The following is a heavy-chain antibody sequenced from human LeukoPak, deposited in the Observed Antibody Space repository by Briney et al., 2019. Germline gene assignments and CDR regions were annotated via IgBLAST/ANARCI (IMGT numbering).Heavy chain of an antibody. J-gene: IGHJ6*02. CDR2: IIPILGIA. D-gene: IGHD3-9*01. V-gene: IGHV1-69*04. CDR3: ARDLERYFDWLPRIYYYGMHV. Sequence: ASVKVSCKASGGTFSSYAISWVRQAPGQGLEWMGRIIPILGIANYAQKFQGRVTITADKSTSTAYMELSSLRSEDTAVYYCARDLERYFDWLPRIYYYGMHVWGQGTTVIVSS. CDR1: GGTFSSYA.